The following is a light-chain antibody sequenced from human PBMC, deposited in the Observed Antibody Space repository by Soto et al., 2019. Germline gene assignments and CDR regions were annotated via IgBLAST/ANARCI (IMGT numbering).Light chain of an antibody. J-gene: IGLJ1*01. CDR3: SSYTTISTFYV. CDR1: SSDVGGYTY. Sequence: QSALTQPASVSGSPGQSITISCTGTSSDVGGYTYVSWYQHHPGKAPKLMIYDVTNRPSGVSIRFSGSKSGNTASLTVSGLQAEDEADYYCSSYTTISTFYVFGTGTKLTVL. CDR2: DVT. V-gene: IGLV2-14*03.